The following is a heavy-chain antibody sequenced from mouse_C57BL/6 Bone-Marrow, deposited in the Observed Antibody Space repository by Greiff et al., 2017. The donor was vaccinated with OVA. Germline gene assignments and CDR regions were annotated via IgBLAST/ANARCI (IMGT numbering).Heavy chain of an antibody. CDR3: ARINYWYFDV. J-gene: IGHJ1*03. CDR1: GFPFSDYG. V-gene: IGHV5-17*01. CDR2: ISSGSSTI. Sequence: DVKLVESGGGLVKPGGSLKLSCAASGFPFSDYGMHWVRQAPEKGLEWVAYISSGSSTIYYADTVKGRFTISRDNAKNTLFLQMTSLRSEDTAMYYCARINYWYFDVWGTGTTVTVSS.